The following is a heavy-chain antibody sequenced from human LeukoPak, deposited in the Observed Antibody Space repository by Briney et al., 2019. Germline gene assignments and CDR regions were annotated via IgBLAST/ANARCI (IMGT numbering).Heavy chain of an antibody. J-gene: IGHJ4*02. V-gene: IGHV4-34*01. CDR2: INHSGST. CDR3: ARGPNYDY. Sequence: SETLSLTCAVYGESFSGYYWSWIRQPPGKGLEWIGEINHSGSTNYNPSLKSRVTISIDTSKNQFSLKLSSVTAADTAVYFCARGPNYDYWGQGTLVTVSS. CDR1: GESFSGYY.